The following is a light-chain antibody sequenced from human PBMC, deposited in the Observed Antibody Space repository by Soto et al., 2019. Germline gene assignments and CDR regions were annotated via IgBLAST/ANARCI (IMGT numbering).Light chain of an antibody. CDR1: QSVSSY. J-gene: IGKJ4*01. CDR2: YAS. V-gene: IGKV3-11*01. Sequence: EIVLTQSPATLSLSPGERAALSCSASQSVSSYLAWYQQKPGQAPRLLIYYASKRATGIPARFSGSGSGTDFTLTISSLEPEDFAVYFCQQRSNWPSTFGGGTKVEI. CDR3: QQRSNWPST.